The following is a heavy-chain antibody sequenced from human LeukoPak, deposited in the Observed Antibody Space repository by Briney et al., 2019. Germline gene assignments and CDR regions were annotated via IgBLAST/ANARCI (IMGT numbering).Heavy chain of an antibody. CDR1: GFTFSSYG. D-gene: IGHD2-21*02. V-gene: IGHV3-30*18. Sequence: PGRSLRLSCAASGFTFSSYGMHWVRQAPGKGLEWEAVISYDGSNKYYADSVKGRFTISRDNSKNTLYLQMNSLRAEDTAVYYCGKDLEEWWNIVVVTGSYGMDVWGQGTTVTVSS. CDR2: ISYDGSNK. CDR3: GKDLEEWWNIVVVTGSYGMDV. J-gene: IGHJ6*02.